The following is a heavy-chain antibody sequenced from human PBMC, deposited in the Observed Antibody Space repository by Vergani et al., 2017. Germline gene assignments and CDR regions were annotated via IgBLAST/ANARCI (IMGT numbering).Heavy chain of an antibody. J-gene: IGHJ4*02. CDR2: ISYDGSNK. Sequence: QVQLVESGGGVVQPGRSLRLSCAASGFTFSSYAMHWVRQAPGKGLEGVAVISYDGSNKYYADSVKGRFTISRDNSKNTLYLQMNSLRAEDTAVYYCARGGRITMVRGVPPPGTNYFDYWGQGTLVTVSS. D-gene: IGHD3-10*01. V-gene: IGHV3-30*01. CDR1: GFTFSSYA. CDR3: ARGGRITMVRGVPPPGTNYFDY.